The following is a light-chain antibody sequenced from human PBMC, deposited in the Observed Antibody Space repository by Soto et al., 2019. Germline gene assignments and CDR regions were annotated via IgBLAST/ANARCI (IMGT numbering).Light chain of an antibody. CDR1: SSNIGSNT. CDR2: SNN. V-gene: IGLV1-44*01. CDR3: AAWDDSLNVL. J-gene: IGLJ1*01. Sequence: QSVLTQPPSASGTPGQRVTISCSGSSSNIGSNTVNWYQQLPGTAPKLLIYSNNQRTSGVPDRFSGSKSGTSASLAISGLQSEDEADYYCAAWDDSLNVLFGTGTKLTVL.